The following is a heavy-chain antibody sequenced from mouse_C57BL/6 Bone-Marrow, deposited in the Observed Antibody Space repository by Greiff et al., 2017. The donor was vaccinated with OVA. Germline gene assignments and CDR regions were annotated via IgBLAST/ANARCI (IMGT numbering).Heavy chain of an antibody. J-gene: IGHJ2*01. CDR2: IYPRSGNT. Sequence: HVQLQQSGAELARPGASVKLSCKASGYTFTSYGISWVKQRTGQGLEWIGEIYPRSGNTYYNEKFKGKATLTADKTSSTAYMELRSLTSEDSAVYFCARSNYGSSSYYFDYWGQGTTLTVSS. D-gene: IGHD1-1*01. V-gene: IGHV1-81*01. CDR1: GYTFTSYG. CDR3: ARSNYGSSSYYFDY.